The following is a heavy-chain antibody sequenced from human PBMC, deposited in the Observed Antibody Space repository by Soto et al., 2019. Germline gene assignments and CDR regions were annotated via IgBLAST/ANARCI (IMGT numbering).Heavy chain of an antibody. CDR2: ISYGGGTT. V-gene: IGHV3-23*01. CDR3: AKNPGYYYDSTGYHFDF. Sequence: GGSLRLSCAASEFTFSNDAMSWVRQAPGKGLEWVSAISYGGGTTYYADSVKGRFTISRDNSKNTLYLQMNSLRAEDTAVYYCAKNPGYYYDSTGYHFDFWGQGTLVIVSS. CDR1: EFTFSNDA. D-gene: IGHD3-22*01. J-gene: IGHJ4*02.